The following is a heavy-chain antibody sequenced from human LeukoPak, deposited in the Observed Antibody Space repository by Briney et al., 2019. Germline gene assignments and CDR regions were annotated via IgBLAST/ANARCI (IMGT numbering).Heavy chain of an antibody. CDR1: GFTFSSYS. D-gene: IGHD2-2*01. Sequence: KPGGSLRLSCAASGFTFSSYSMNWVRQAPGKGLEWVSSISSSSSYIYYADSVKGRFTISRDNAKNSLYLKMNSLRAEDTAVYYCARTYCSSTSCYGLVEYFDYWGQGTLVTVSS. V-gene: IGHV3-21*01. J-gene: IGHJ4*02. CDR2: ISSSSSYI. CDR3: ARTYCSSTSCYGLVEYFDY.